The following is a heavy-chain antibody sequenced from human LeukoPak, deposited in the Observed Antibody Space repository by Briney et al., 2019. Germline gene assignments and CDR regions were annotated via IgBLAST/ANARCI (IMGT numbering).Heavy chain of an antibody. D-gene: IGHD1-1*01. J-gene: IGHJ5*02. Sequence: PSETLSLTCAVSGYSISSGYSWGWIRQPPGKGLEWIGSIYHSGSTYYNPSLKSRVTISVDTSKNQFSLKLSSVTAADTAVYYCARQGTTPWFDPWGQGTLVTVSS. CDR3: ARQGTTPWFDP. CDR1: GYSISSGYS. CDR2: IYHSGST. V-gene: IGHV4-38-2*01.